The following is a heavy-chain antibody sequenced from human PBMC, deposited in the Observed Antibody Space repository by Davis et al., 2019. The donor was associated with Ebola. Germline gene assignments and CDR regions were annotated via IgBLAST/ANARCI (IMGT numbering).Heavy chain of an antibody. CDR3: ARASVVVTAYFDY. CDR1: GGSISSGGFS. CDR2: IYHSGNT. Sequence: SETLSLTCAVSGGSISSGGFSWGWIRQPPGKGLEWFGYIYHSGNTFSNPSLESRVTISEDRSKNQVSLQLSSVTAADTAVYFCARASVVVTAYFDYWGQGALVTVSS. J-gene: IGHJ4*02. D-gene: IGHD2-21*02. V-gene: IGHV4-30-2*01.